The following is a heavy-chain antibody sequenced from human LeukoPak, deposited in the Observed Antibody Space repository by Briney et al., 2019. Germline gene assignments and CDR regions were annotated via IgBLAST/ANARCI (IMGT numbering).Heavy chain of an antibody. CDR3: AKGKGNSGWYLFDY. CDR1: GFTFDDYA. V-gene: IGHV3-9*01. CDR2: ISWNSGSI. D-gene: IGHD6-19*01. Sequence: SGGSLRLSCAASGFTFDDYAMHWVRQAPGKGLEWVSGISWNSGSIGYADSVKGRFTISRDNAKNSLYLQMNSLRAEDTALYYCAKGKGNSGWYLFDYWGQGTLVTVSS. J-gene: IGHJ4*02.